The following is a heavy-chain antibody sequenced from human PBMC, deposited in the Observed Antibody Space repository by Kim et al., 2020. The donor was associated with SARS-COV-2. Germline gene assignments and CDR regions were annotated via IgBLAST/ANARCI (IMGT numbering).Heavy chain of an antibody. CDR3: AREVGASAGGFDY. V-gene: IGHV4-61*02. Sequence: SETLSLTCTASGGSISSGSYYWSWLRQPAGMGLEWIGRINTSGSTNYNPSLKSRVIISVDTSKNQFSLKLSSVTAADAAVYYCAREVGASAGGFDYWGQGTLVTVSS. J-gene: IGHJ4*02. CDR2: INTSGST. CDR1: GGSISSGSYY. D-gene: IGHD1-26*01.